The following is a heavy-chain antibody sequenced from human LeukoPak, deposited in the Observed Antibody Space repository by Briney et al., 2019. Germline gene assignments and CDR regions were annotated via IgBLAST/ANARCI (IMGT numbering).Heavy chain of an antibody. D-gene: IGHD2-2*01. CDR1: GYSISSGYY. Sequence: SETLSLTCTVSGYSISSGYYWSWIRQPPGKGLEWIGEVNHSGGTNYNPSLKRRVTISLDTSKNQFSLKLSSVTAADTAMYFCARGRTGYQLLPTKKNYSYYYVDVWGKGTSVTVSS. CDR3: ARGRTGYQLLPTKKNYSYYYVDV. CDR2: VNHSGGT. V-gene: IGHV4-38-2*02. J-gene: IGHJ6*03.